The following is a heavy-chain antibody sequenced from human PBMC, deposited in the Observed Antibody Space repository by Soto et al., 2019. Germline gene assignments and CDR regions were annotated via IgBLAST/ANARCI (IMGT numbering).Heavy chain of an antibody. J-gene: IGHJ6*03. CDR3: ARGAGSQGYYYMDV. CDR2: INPNSGGT. V-gene: IGHV1-2*04. Sequence: ASVKCSCKGSGYTFTRYYMHWVRQAPGQGLEWMGWINPNSGGTNYAQKFQGWVTMTRDTSISTAYMELSRLRSDDTAVYYCARGAGSQGYYYMDVWGKGTTVTVSS. D-gene: IGHD3-10*01. CDR1: GYTFTRYY.